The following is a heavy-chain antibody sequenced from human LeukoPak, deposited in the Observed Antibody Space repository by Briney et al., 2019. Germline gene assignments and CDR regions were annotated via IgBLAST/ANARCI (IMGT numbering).Heavy chain of an antibody. CDR3: ARGNRAFDS. CDR1: LDTVFSNNAV. CDR2: TYYRSKWYN. V-gene: IGHV6-1*01. D-gene: IGHD4-11*01. Sequence: SQTLSHTCVISLDTVFSNNAVWNWIRQSPSRGLEWLVRTYYRSKWYNDYAVSVKSRITVNPDTSKNQFSLQLNSVTPDDTAVYYCARGNRAFDSWGQGTLVTVSS. J-gene: IGHJ4*02.